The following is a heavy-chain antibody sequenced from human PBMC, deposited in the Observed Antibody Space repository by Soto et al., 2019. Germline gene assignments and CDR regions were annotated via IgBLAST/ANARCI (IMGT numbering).Heavy chain of an antibody. D-gene: IGHD6-19*01. Sequence: GGSLRLSCAASGFTFSSYAMHWVRQAPGKGLEWVAVISYDGSNKYYADSVKGRFTISRDNSKNTLYLQMNSLRAEDTAVYYCARVFAAGNTFDYWGQGTLVTVSS. V-gene: IGHV3-30-3*01. CDR1: GFTFSSYA. CDR3: ARVFAAGNTFDY. J-gene: IGHJ4*02. CDR2: ISYDGSNK.